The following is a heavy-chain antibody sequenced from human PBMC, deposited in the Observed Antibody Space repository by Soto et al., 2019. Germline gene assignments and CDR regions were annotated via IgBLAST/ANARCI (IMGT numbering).Heavy chain of an antibody. D-gene: IGHD7-27*01. CDR1: GGSFSGYY. Sequence: LTCAVYGGSFSGYYWSWIRQPPGKGLEWIGEINHSGSTNYNPSLKSRVTISVDTSKNQFSLKLSSVTAADTAVYYCATGDLKSYFDYWGQGTLVTVSS. V-gene: IGHV4-34*01. J-gene: IGHJ4*02. CDR3: ATGDLKSYFDY. CDR2: INHSGST.